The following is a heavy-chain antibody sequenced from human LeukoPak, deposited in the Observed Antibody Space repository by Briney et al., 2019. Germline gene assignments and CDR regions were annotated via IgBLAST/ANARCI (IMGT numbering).Heavy chain of an antibody. D-gene: IGHD3-10*01. CDR2: ISDSGGRT. V-gene: IGHV3-23*01. J-gene: IGHJ4*02. CDR3: AKRGVVIRVILVGFQKEAYYFDS. CDR1: GITLNNYG. Sequence: GGSLRLSCAVSGITLNNYGMSWVRQAPGKGLEWVAGISDSGGRTNYADSVKGRFTISRENSKNTLYLQMNSLRAEDTAVYFCAKRGVVIRVILVGFQKEAYYFDSWGQGALVTVSS.